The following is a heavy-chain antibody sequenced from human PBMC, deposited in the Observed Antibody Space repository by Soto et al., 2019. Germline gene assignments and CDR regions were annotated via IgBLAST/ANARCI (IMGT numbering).Heavy chain of an antibody. CDR1: GGSISSYY. V-gene: IGHV4-59*08. Sequence: PSETLSLTCTVSGGSISSYYWSWIRQPPGKGLEWIGYIYYSGSTYYNPSLKSRVTISVDTSKNQFSLKLNSVTAADTAVYYCARRLYYDSSGFEGGGMDVWGQGTTVTVS. D-gene: IGHD3-22*01. J-gene: IGHJ6*02. CDR2: IYYSGST. CDR3: ARRLYYDSSGFEGGGMDV.